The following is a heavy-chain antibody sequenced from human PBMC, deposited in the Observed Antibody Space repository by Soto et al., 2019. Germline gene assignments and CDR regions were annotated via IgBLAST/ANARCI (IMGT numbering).Heavy chain of an antibody. D-gene: IGHD2-2*02. CDR1: GGSISSGDYY. CDR3: YKMGAWGCSSTSCYTRYYYGMDV. J-gene: IGHJ6*02. CDR2: IYYSGST. V-gene: IGHV4-30-4*01. Sequence: SETLSLTCTVSGGSISSGDYYWSWIRQPPGKGLEWIGYIYYSGSTYYNPSLKSRVTISVDTSKNQFSLKLSSVTAADTAVYYCYKMGAWGCSSTSCYTRYYYGMDVWGQGTTVTAP.